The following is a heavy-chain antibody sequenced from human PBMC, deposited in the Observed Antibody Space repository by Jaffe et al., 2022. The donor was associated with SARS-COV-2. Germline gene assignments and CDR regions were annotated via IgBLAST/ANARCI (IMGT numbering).Heavy chain of an antibody. Sequence: QVQLQESGPGLVKPSETLSLTCTVSGGSISSYYWSWIRQPPGKGLEWIGYIYYSGSTNYNPSLKSRVTISVDTSKNQFSLKLSSVTAADTAVYYCARDSPPSGRWPYYYYGMDVWGQGTTVTVSS. D-gene: IGHD3-10*01. V-gene: IGHV4-59*01. CDR1: GGSISSYY. CDR2: IYYSGST. J-gene: IGHJ6*02. CDR3: ARDSPPSGRWPYYYYGMDV.